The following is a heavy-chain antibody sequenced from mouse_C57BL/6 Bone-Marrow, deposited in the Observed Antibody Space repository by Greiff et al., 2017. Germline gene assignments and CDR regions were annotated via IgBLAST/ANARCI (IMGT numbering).Heavy chain of an antibody. V-gene: IGHV1-76*01. D-gene: IGHD1-1*01. CDR2: VYPGSGNT. CDR3: ARRDYYGSRYYFDY. Sequence: QVQLQQSGAELVRPGASVKLSCKASGYTFTDYYINWVKQRPGQGLEWIARVYPGSGNTYYNEKFKGKATLTAEKSSSTAYMQLSSLTSEDSAVYFCARRDYYGSRYYFDYWGQGTTLTVSS. CDR1: GYTFTDYY. J-gene: IGHJ2*01.